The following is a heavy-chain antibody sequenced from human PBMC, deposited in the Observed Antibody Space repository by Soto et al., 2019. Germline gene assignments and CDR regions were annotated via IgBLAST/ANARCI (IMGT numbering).Heavy chain of an antibody. Sequence: SETLSLTCGVYGGSFSDYYWGWIRQPPGQGLEYIGEISQSGSTNYNSTLKSRVTISIDTSKSQFSLKLSSVTAADTAVYFCARGLRASFGVRLSYTYYGMDVWGQGTTVTVSS. J-gene: IGHJ6*02. CDR2: ISQSGST. V-gene: IGHV4-34*01. CDR1: GGSFSDYY. D-gene: IGHD3-10*01. CDR3: ARGLRASFGVRLSYTYYGMDV.